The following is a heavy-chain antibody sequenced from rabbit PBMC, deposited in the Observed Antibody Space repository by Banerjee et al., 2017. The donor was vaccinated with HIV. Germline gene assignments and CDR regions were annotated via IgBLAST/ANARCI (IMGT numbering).Heavy chain of an antibody. CDR2: IDTGSGST. CDR3: ARDLAGVIGWNFGL. CDR1: GFTLSSYW. J-gene: IGHJ6*01. V-gene: IGHV1S45*01. D-gene: IGHD4-1*01. Sequence: QEQLEESGGDLVKPEGSLTLSCKASGFTLSSYWMCWVRQAPGKGLEWIACIDTGSGSTYYASWAKGRFTVSKTSSTTVTLQMTSLTAADTATYFCARDLAGVIGWNFGLWGPGTLVTVS.